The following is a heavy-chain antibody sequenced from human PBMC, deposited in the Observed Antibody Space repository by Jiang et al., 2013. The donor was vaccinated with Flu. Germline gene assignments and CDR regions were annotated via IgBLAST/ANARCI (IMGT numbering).Heavy chain of an antibody. J-gene: IGHJ4*02. CDR3: ARRGISAARSKFFDN. CDR1: GFIFSDYY. D-gene: IGHD6-13*01. CDR2: ISSVNDVE. V-gene: IGHV3-11*01. Sequence: VQLVESGGTLVQPGGSLRLTCAASGFIFSDYYMTWIRQAPGKGLEWVSYISSVNDVEYYADSVKGRFTISRDNVKTSLYLQMDSLRPDDTAVYYCARRGISAARSKFFDNWGQGTL.